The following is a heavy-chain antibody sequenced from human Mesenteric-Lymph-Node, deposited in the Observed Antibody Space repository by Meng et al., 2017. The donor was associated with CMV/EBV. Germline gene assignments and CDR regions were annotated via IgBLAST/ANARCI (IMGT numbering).Heavy chain of an antibody. CDR1: GYTLTELS. Sequence: ASVKVSCQVSGYTLTELSMHWVRQAPGKGLEWMGGFNPKDVETIYAQKFQGRVTMTEDTSTDTAYMELSSLRSDDTAVYFCATGPLHYYYGMDVWGQGTTVTVSS. J-gene: IGHJ6*02. CDR2: FNPKDVET. V-gene: IGHV1-24*01. CDR3: ATGPLHYYYGMDV.